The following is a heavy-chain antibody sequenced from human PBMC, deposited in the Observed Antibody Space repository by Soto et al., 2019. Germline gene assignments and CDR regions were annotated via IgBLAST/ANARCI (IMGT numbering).Heavy chain of an antibody. CDR1: GDSISSGGYY. V-gene: IGHV4-31*03. CDR3: ARDHCSAGSCYSRSFQH. CDR2: IYYSGST. J-gene: IGHJ1*01. D-gene: IGHD2-15*01. Sequence: SETLSLTCTVSGDSISSGGYYWSWIRQHPGKGLEWIGYIYYSGSTYYNPSLKSRVTISVDTSKNQFSLKLSSVTAADTAVYYCARDHCSAGSCYSRSFQHWGQGTLVTVSS.